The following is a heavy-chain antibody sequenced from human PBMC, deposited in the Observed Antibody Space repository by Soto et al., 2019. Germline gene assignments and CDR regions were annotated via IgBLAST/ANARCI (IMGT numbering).Heavy chain of an antibody. J-gene: IGHJ4*02. D-gene: IGHD2-21*02. V-gene: IGHV3-33*01. Sequence: HPGGSLRLSCAASGFTFSSYGMHWVRQAPGKGLEWVAVIWYDGSNKYYADSVKGRFTISRDNSKNTLYLQMNSLRAEDTAVYYCARDFMNRRSGDSFDYWGQGTLVTVSS. CDR3: ARDFMNRRSGDSFDY. CDR2: IWYDGSNK. CDR1: GFTFSSYG.